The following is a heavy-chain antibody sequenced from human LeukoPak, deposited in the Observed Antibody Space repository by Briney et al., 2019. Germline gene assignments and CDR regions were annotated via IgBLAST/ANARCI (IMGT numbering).Heavy chain of an antibody. CDR3: ARAPPRVTAAGYDY. D-gene: IGHD6-13*01. CDR1: GYPFTNLG. Sequence: GASVKPSGKTSGYPFTNLGTTWWRQAPRQGLKWVVWFTANNGETNYAQKVQGRVTVTTGTSTSTAYMELRSLRSDDTAVYYCARAPPRVTAAGYDYWGQGTLVTVSS. V-gene: IGHV1-18*01. CDR2: FTANNGET. J-gene: IGHJ4*02.